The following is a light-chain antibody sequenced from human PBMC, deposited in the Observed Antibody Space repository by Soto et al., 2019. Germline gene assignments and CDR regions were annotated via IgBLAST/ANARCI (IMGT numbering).Light chain of an antibody. Sequence: ELVFTRSSPTVCLSRLTRATLSDRASQSVSSYLAWYQQKPGQAPRLLIYDASSRATGIPDRFSGSGSGTDFTLTISRLEPEDFTVYCCQQYGRSPRTFGQGTKVYIK. CDR2: DAS. V-gene: IGKV3-20*01. CDR3: QQYGRSPRT. J-gene: IGKJ1*01. CDR1: QSVSSY.